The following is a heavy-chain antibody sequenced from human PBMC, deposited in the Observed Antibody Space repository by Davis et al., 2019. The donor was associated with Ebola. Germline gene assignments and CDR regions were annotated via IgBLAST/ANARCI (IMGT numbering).Heavy chain of an antibody. J-gene: IGHJ5*02. CDR1: GGTFSSYT. V-gene: IGHV1-69*06. CDR2: IIYIFGAP. CDR3: ARSVTMVRGGWFDP. D-gene: IGHD3-10*01. Sequence: SVKVSCKASGGTFSSYTVSWVRQAPGQGLEWMGGIIYIFGAPNYAQKFQGRVTITADKSTSTAYMELRSLRSDDTAVYYCARSVTMVRGGWFDPWGQGTLVTVSS.